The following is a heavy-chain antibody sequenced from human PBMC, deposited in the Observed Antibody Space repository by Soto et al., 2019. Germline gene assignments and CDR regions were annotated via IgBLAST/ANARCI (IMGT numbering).Heavy chain of an antibody. D-gene: IGHD4-4*01. V-gene: IGHV4-59*01. CDR3: ARAPAPRADSNPPWWYYYYMDV. J-gene: IGHJ6*03. CDR1: GGSISSYY. Sequence: SETLSLTCTVSGGSISSYYWSWIRQPPGKGLEWIGYIYYSGSTNYNPSLKSRVTISVNTSKNQFSLKLSSVTAADTAVYYCARAPAPRADSNPPWWYYYYMDVWGKGTTVTVSS. CDR2: IYYSGST.